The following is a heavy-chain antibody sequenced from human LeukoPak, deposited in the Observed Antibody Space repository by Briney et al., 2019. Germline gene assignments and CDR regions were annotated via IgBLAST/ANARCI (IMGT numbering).Heavy chain of an antibody. CDR3: ERTPITIFGVVTPFDY. Sequence: SETLSLTCAVSGYSISSGYYWGWIRQPPGKGLEWIGSIYHSGSTYYNPSLKSRVTISVDTSKNQFSLKLSSVTAADTAVYYCERTPITIFGVVTPFDYWGQGTLVTVSS. CDR2: IYHSGST. CDR1: GYSISSGYY. V-gene: IGHV4-38-2*01. D-gene: IGHD3-3*01. J-gene: IGHJ4*02.